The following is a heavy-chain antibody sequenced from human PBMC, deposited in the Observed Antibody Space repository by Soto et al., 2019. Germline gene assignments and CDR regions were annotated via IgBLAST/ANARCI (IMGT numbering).Heavy chain of an antibody. Sequence: SEILSLTCVVSQGSITTGGNSWHWVRQPPGKGLEWIGYIYQSGTTFYNPSLRSRVTMSVDRSKNQFSLNLRSVTAADTAVYYCARGMKDTLFVFMDVWGQGTTVTVSS. CDR1: QGSITTGGNS. J-gene: IGHJ6*02. CDR3: ARGMKDTLFVFMDV. CDR2: IYQSGTT. V-gene: IGHV4-30-2*01. D-gene: IGHD6-6*01.